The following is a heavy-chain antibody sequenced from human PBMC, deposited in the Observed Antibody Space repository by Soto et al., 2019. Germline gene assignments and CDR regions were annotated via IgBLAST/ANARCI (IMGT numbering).Heavy chain of an antibody. CDR2: ITPMFGTA. J-gene: IGHJ2*01. V-gene: IGHV1-69*12. Sequence: QVQLVQSGAEVKKYGSSVKVSCKASGGTFSRNAINWVRQAPGQGLEWMGGITPMFGTANYAQRFQGRVTITADESTSTAYMQLSSLRSDDTAVYYCAQTLGLAVAGPGRFDLWGRGTLVTVSS. CDR3: AQTLGLAVAGPGRFDL. D-gene: IGHD6-19*01. CDR1: GGTFSRNA.